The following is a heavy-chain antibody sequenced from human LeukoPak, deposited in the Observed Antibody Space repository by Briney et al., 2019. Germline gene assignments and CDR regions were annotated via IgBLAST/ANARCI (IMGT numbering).Heavy chain of an antibody. Sequence: GGSLRLSCAASGFSFTTYWMTWVRQAPGKRLEWVANIDHDGSEQYYVDSVKGRFTVSRDNAKNSVYVQMNSLRVEDRAVYYCAKAISDYIDFRGQGTLVTVSS. V-gene: IGHV3-7*01. CDR1: GFSFTTYW. D-gene: IGHD3-10*01. J-gene: IGHJ4*02. CDR2: IDHDGSEQ. CDR3: AKAISDYIDF.